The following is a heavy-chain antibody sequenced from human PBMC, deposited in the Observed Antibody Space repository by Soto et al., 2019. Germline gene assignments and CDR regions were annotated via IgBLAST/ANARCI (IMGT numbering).Heavy chain of an antibody. V-gene: IGHV3-30-3*01. CDR3: ARVPSSSGRAHFDY. D-gene: IGHD2-15*01. CDR1: GFTFSSYA. Sequence: QVQLVESGGGVVQPGRSLRLSCAASGFTFSSYAMHWVRQAPGKGLEWVAVISYDGSNKYYADSVKGRFTISRDNSKNTLYLQMNSLSGEYTAVYYCARVPSSSGRAHFDYWGQGTLVTVSS. J-gene: IGHJ4*02. CDR2: ISYDGSNK.